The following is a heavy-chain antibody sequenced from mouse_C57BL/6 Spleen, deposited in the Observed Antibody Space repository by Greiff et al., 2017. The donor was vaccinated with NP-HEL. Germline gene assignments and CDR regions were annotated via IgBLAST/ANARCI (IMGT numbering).Heavy chain of an antibody. CDR3: ARRGTGTSDY. CDR2: IYPGDGDT. J-gene: IGHJ2*01. CDR1: GYAFSSYW. V-gene: IGHV1-80*01. D-gene: IGHD4-1*01. Sequence: QVQLKQSGAELVKPGASVKISCKASGYAFSSYWMNWVKQRPGKGLEWIGQIYPGDGDTNYNGKFKGKATLTADKSSSSAYMQLSSLTSEDSAVYFCARRGTGTSDYWGQGTTLTVSS.